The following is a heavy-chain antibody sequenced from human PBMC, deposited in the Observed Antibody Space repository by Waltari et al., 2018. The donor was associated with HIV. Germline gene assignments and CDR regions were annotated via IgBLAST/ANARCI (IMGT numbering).Heavy chain of an antibody. CDR2: IWNDGSNK. CDR3: ARESLPMVSYDWLDP. Sequence: QVQLVESGGGVVQPGRSLRLSCAASGFTFSTYCMLWVRQPPGKGLEWVAVIWNDGSNKHYADSVKGRFTVSRDNSKSTLYLQMNSLTAEDTAVYYCARESLPMVSYDWLDPWGQGSLVTVSS. D-gene: IGHD5-18*01. V-gene: IGHV3-33*01. CDR1: GFTFSTYC. J-gene: IGHJ5*02.